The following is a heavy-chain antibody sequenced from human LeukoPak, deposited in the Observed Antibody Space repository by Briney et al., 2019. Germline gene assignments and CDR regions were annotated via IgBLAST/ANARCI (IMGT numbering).Heavy chain of an antibody. CDR1: GFTFSSYA. J-gene: IGHJ6*02. Sequence: RSGGSLRLSCAASGFTFSSYAMSWVRQAPGKGLEWVSAISGSGSTIYYADSVKGRFTISRDNAKNSLYLQMNSLRAEDTAVYYCARVPRGLGSSSWPYYYYYGMDVWGQGTTVTVSS. CDR3: ARVPRGLGSSSWPYYYYYGMDV. V-gene: IGHV3-23*01. D-gene: IGHD6-13*01. CDR2: ISGSGSTI.